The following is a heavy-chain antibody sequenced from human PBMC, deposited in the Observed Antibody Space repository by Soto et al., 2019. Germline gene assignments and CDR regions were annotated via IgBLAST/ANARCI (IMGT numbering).Heavy chain of an antibody. CDR3: ARDMRLVGFGEYEL. D-gene: IGHD3-10*01. CDR1: GFTVSSYY. V-gene: IGHV3-53*04. J-gene: IGHJ2*01. CDR2: IYRDDTT. Sequence: EVQLEESGGDLVLPGGSLRLSCAASGFTVSSYYMSWVRQAPGKGLEWVSLIYRDDTTYYGDSVKGRFTISRHNSQNTVYLQMNSLRPEDTAVYYCARDMRLVGFGEYELWGRGTLVRVSS.